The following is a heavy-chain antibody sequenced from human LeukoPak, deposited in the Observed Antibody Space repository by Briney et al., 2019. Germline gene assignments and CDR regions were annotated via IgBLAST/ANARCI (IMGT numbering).Heavy chain of an antibody. CDR3: ASQSYAKFDP. J-gene: IGHJ5*02. D-gene: IGHD3-16*01. CDR2: IQPDVREK. Sequence: GGSLRLSCAASGLTLSSRWMSCVSQAPGKGLEWLGSIQPDVREKYPMESVKSGVTISRDNARSSLFLQMNSLRVEDTAVYYCASQSYAKFDPWGLGTMVTVSS. V-gene: IGHV3-7*01. CDR1: GLTLSSRW.